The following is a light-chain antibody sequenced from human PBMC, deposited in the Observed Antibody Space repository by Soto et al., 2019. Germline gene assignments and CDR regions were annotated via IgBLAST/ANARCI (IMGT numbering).Light chain of an antibody. Sequence: EIVLTQSPATLSVSPGERATLSCRASQGVFSNLAWYQQKPGQAPRLLIYGASTRASGIPARFSGRGSGTDFTLTISRLQSEDFAVYFCHQYHNWPRTFGQGTKVDVK. CDR2: GAS. J-gene: IGKJ1*01. CDR3: HQYHNWPRT. V-gene: IGKV3D-15*01. CDR1: QGVFSN.